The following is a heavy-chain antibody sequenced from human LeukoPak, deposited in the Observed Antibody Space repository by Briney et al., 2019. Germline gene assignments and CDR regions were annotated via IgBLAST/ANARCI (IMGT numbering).Heavy chain of an antibody. CDR2: ISASGGST. Sequence: GGSLRLSCAASGFTFSTYAMNWVRQAPGKGLEWVSVISASGGSTYYADSVKGRFTISRDNSKNTLFLDMSNLRVEDTALYYCARDLSAAFDFWGQGVLVTVSS. D-gene: IGHD6-19*01. CDR1: GFTFSTYA. V-gene: IGHV3-23*01. J-gene: IGHJ5*01. CDR3: ARDLSAAFDF.